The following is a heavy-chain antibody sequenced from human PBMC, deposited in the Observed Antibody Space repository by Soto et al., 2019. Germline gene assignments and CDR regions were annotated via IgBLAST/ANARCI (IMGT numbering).Heavy chain of an antibody. Sequence: GSLRRSCAASGFTFRNYAMTWSRQAPGKGLECVSSLXRSXXSXXXXXSXXGRFTISSDTSANSLYLKMDNLRAEDTAIYYCSKDAISGDGIWLMDSWGQGTGVTVSS. CDR2: LXRSXXSX. J-gene: IGHJ5*02. V-gene: IGHV3-23*01. CDR1: GFTFRNYA. CDR3: SKDAISGDGIWLMDS. D-gene: IGHD4-17*01.